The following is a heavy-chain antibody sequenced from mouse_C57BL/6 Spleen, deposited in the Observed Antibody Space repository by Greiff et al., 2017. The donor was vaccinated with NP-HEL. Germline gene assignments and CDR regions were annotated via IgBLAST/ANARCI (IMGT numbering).Heavy chain of an antibody. CDR1: GYTFTDYY. D-gene: IGHD1-1*01. V-gene: IGHV1-76*01. J-gene: IGHJ2*01. CDR3: ARRDYEGYFDY. Sequence: QVQLQQSGAELVRPGASVKLSCKASGYTFTDYYINWVKQRPGQGLEWIARIYPGSGNTYYNEKFKGKATLTAEKSSSTAYMQLSSLTSEDSAVYFCARRDYEGYFDYWGQGTTLTVSS. CDR2: IYPGSGNT.